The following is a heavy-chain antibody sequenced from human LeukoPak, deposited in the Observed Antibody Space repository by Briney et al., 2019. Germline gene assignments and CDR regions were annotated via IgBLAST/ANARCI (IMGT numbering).Heavy chain of an antibody. J-gene: IGHJ5*02. D-gene: IGHD1-1*01. V-gene: IGHV1-8*01. CDR3: ARIPQRVPHNWFDP. CDR2: MNPHNGNA. Sequence: ASVKVSCKASGYTFTSNDINWVRQAAGQGLEWMGWMNPHNGNAGYAQKFQGRVTMTRDTSTNTAYMELSSLTSDDSAVYYCARIPQRVPHNWFDPWGQGTLVTFSS. CDR1: GYTFTSND.